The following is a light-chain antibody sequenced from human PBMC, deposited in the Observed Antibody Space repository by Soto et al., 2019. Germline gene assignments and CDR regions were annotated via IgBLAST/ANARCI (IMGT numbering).Light chain of an antibody. V-gene: IGKV1-12*01. CDR1: QGLVSW. J-gene: IGKJ4*02. CDR3: QQTSSFPLT. CDR2: AAS. Sequence: DIQVTQSPSSVSASVGERVTITCRASQGLVSWLAWYQQKPGKAPKLLIYAASSVQSGVPARFSGSGSGTDFTLTISSLQPEDFAMYYCQQTSSFPLTFGGGTKVEIK.